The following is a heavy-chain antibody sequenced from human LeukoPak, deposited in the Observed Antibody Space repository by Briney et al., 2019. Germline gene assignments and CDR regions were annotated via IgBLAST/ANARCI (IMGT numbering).Heavy chain of an antibody. D-gene: IGHD3-10*01. J-gene: IGHJ6*03. CDR3: ARATHYGSGSYFYYYYYMDV. V-gene: IGHV4-34*01. CDR1: GGSFSGYY. CDR2: INHSGST. Sequence: SETLSLTCAVYGGSFSGYYWSWIRQPPGKGLEWIGEINHSGSTNYNPSLKSRVTISVDTSKNQFSLKLSSVTAADTAVYYCARATHYGSGSYFYYYYYMDVWGKGTTVTVSS.